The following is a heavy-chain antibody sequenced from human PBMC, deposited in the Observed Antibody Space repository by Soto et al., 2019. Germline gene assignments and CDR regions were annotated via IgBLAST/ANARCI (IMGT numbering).Heavy chain of an antibody. CDR1: GGSISSGGYS. J-gene: IGHJ5*02. Sequence: QLQLQESGSGLVRPSQTLSLTCAVSGGSISSGGYSWNWIRQPPGKGLEWIGYLYHSGSTLYDPSLERRVTISVDKAENQFSLKLTSVTAADTAVYYCARDQLEGTWFDPLGQGTLVTVSS. D-gene: IGHD1-1*01. V-gene: IGHV4-30-2*01. CDR3: ARDQLEGTWFDP. CDR2: LYHSGST.